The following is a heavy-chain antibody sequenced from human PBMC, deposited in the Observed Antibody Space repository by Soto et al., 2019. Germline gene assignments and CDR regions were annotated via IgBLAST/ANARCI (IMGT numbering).Heavy chain of an antibody. CDR3: AREELVTGTHYYYGMDV. CDR1: GGTFSSYA. J-gene: IGHJ6*02. D-gene: IGHD1-20*01. CDR2: IIPIFGTA. V-gene: IGHV1-69*06. Sequence: SVKVSCKASGGTFSSYAISWVRQAPGQGLEWMGGIIPIFGTANYAQKFQGRVTITADKSTSTAYMELSSLRSEDTAVYYCAREELVTGTHYYYGMDVWGQGTTVTVSS.